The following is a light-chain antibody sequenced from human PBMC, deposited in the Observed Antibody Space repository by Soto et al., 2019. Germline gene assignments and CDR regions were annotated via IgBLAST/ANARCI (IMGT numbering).Light chain of an antibody. Sequence: DLQMTQSPSSLSASVGDRVTITCRASQGISSYLVWYQQRQGRAPKLLIYDASSLLSGVPSRFSGSGSGTDFTLTISNLQPEDFATYYCQQSYRTPYTFGQGTKLE. V-gene: IGKV1-39*01. CDR3: QQSYRTPYT. J-gene: IGKJ2*01. CDR1: QGISSY. CDR2: DAS.